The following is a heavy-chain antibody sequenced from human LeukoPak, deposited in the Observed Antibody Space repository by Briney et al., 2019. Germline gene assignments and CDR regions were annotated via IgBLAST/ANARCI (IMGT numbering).Heavy chain of an antibody. J-gene: IGHJ6*03. CDR1: GGTFISYA. CDR3: ARGRQQLVRLSYMDV. Sequence: SVKVSCKASGGTFISYAISWVRQAPGQGLEWMGGIIPIFGTANYAQKFQGRVTITTDESTSTAYMELSSLRSEDTAVYYCARGRQQLVRLSYMDVWGKGTTVTVSS. CDR2: IIPIFGTA. D-gene: IGHD6-13*01. V-gene: IGHV1-69*05.